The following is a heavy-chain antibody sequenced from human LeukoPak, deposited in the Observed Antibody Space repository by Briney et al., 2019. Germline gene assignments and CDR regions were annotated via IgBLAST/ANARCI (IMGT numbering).Heavy chain of an antibody. J-gene: IGHJ4*02. D-gene: IGHD2-15*01. Sequence: GGSLRLSCAASGFTVSSNYMSWVRQAPGNGLEWVSLIYSSANTYYADSVKGRFTISRDISKNTLSLQMKSLRPDDTAVYYCARGCSGRICYSAFDYWGQGTLVTVSS. CDR1: GFTVSSNY. CDR2: IYSSANT. CDR3: ARGCSGRICYSAFDY. V-gene: IGHV3-53*05.